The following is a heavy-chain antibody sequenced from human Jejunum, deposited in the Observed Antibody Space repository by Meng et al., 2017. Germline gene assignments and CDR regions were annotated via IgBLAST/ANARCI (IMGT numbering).Heavy chain of an antibody. D-gene: IGHD5-12*01. Sequence: QVPLHASGPGLVKPSWTPSLPCEVSGDSISSTNWWDWLRQPPGKGLEWIGEIYHSGRTNFNPSLESRVTISVDESKNQFSLTLNSVTAADTAVYYCARGVGDIRVGFDYWGQGILVTVSS. CDR3: ARGVGDIRVGFDY. J-gene: IGHJ4*02. CDR2: IYHSGRT. CDR1: GDSISSTNW. V-gene: IGHV4-4*02.